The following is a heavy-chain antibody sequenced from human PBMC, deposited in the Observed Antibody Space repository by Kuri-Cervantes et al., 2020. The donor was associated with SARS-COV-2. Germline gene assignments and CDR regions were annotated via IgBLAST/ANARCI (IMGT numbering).Heavy chain of an antibody. V-gene: IGHV4-34*01. CDR1: GGSFSGYY. CDR3: ARSAVRMVRGVIHY. Sequence: GSLRLSCAVYGGSFSGYYWGWIRQPPGKGLEWIGEINHSGSTNYNPSLKSRVTISVDTSKNQFSLKLSSVTAADTAVYYCARSAVRMVRGVIHYWGQGTLVTVSS. CDR2: INHSGST. J-gene: IGHJ4*02. D-gene: IGHD3-10*01.